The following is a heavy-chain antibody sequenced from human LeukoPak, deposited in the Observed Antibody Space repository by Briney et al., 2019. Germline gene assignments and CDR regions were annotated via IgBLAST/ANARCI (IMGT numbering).Heavy chain of an antibody. Sequence: SETLSLTCTVSGASISSSNYYWGWIRQPPGKGLEWIGTIYYSGTTYYNPSLESRVTISEDMSKNQFSLTLRSVTAADTAVYYCARQISDYYYYYIDVWGKGTTVTVSS. CDR3: ARQISDYYYYYIDV. D-gene: IGHD3-10*01. V-gene: IGHV4-39*01. CDR1: GASISSSNYY. J-gene: IGHJ6*03. CDR2: IYYSGTT.